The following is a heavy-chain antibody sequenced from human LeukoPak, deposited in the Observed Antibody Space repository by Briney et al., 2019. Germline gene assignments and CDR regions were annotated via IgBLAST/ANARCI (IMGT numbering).Heavy chain of an antibody. CDR3: ARVRDYYDSRGYSHSFDY. CDR1: GGSISSDY. V-gene: IGHV4-59*01. J-gene: IGHJ4*02. CDR2: ILYSGNT. Sequence: SGTLSLTCTVSGGSISSDYWSWIRQPPGKGLEWIGYILYSGNTNYSPSLMSRVAISVDTSKNQFSLKLRSVTTADTAVYFCARVRDYYDSRGYSHSFDYWGQGALVTVSS. D-gene: IGHD3-22*01.